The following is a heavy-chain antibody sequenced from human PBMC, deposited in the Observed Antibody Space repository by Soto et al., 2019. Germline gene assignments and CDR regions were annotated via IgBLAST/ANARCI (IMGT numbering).Heavy chain of an antibody. CDR3: ARDTGVVAATGRPSYYYYGMDV. V-gene: IGHV1-69*13. D-gene: IGHD2-15*01. CDR2: IIPIFGTA. CDR1: GGTFSSYA. Sequence: SVKVSCKASGGTFSSYAISWVRQAPGQGLEGMGGIIPIFGTANYAQKFRGRVTITADESTSTAYMELSSLRSEDTAVYYCARDTGVVAATGRPSYYYYGMDVWGQGTTVTVSS. J-gene: IGHJ6*02.